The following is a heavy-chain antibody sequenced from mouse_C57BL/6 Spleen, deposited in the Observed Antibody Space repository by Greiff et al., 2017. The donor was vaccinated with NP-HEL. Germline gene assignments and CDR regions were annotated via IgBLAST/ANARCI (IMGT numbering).Heavy chain of an antibody. CDR1: GYTFTSYG. Sequence: QVQLKESGAELARPGASVKLSCKASGYTFTSYGISWVKQRTGQGLEWIGEIYPRSGNTYYNEKFKGKATLTADKSSSTAYMELRSLTSEDSAVYFCARKYAGSNWDYWGQGTTLTVSS. CDR3: ARKYAGSNWDY. J-gene: IGHJ2*01. D-gene: IGHD2-5*01. CDR2: IYPRSGNT. V-gene: IGHV1-81*01.